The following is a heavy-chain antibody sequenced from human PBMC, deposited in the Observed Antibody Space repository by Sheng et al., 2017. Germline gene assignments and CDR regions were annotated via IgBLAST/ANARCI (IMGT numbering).Heavy chain of an antibody. CDR1: GGTFSVYG. CDR2: IIPIFGIT. D-gene: IGHD2-15*01. Sequence: QVQLVQSGAEVKKPGSSVKVSCRASGGTFSVYGISWVRQAPGEGLEWMGGIIPIFGITNYAQKFEGRVTISADKSTRTAYMELNSLRSEDTAVYYCARGKVVVVADVTLYSYYMDVWDQGP. V-gene: IGHV1-69*10. CDR3: ARGKVVVVADVTLYSYYMDV. J-gene: IGHJ6*02.